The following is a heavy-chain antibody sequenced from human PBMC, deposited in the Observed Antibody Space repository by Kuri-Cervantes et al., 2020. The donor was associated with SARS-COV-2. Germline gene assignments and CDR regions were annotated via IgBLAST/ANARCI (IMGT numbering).Heavy chain of an antibody. CDR2: IRYDGNNK. Sequence: GESLKISCAASGFTFSTYGMNWVRQSPGKGLEWVAFIRYDGNNKYYADSVKGRFTVSRDNSKNTLYLQMNSLRAEDTAVYYCAKDFWSGYYYFDYWGQGTLVTVSS. V-gene: IGHV3-30*02. D-gene: IGHD3-3*01. CDR1: GFTFSTYG. CDR3: AKDFWSGYYYFDY. J-gene: IGHJ4*02.